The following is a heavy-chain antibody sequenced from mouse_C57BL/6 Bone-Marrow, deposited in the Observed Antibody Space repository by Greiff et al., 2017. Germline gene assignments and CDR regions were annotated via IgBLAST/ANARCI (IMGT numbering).Heavy chain of an antibody. D-gene: IGHD2-1*01. V-gene: IGHV1-64*01. J-gene: IGHJ4*01. CDR2: IHPNSGST. CDR3: AKGIYYGNYEAMDY. Sequence: QVQLQQSGAELVKPGASVKLSCKASGYTFTSYWMHWVKQRPGQGLEWIGMIHPNSGSTNYNEKFKSKATLTVDKSSSTAYMQLSSLTSEDSAVYYCAKGIYYGNYEAMDYWGQGTSVTVSS. CDR1: GYTFTSYW.